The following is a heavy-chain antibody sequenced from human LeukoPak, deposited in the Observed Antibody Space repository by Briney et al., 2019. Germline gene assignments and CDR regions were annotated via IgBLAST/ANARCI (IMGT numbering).Heavy chain of an antibody. J-gene: IGHJ5*02. CDR1: GYSLTSYW. V-gene: IGHV5-51*01. D-gene: IGHD6-19*01. Sequence: GESPKISCKGSGYSLTSYWIGWVRQMPGKGLEWMGIIYPGDSDTRYSPSFQGQVTISADKSISTAYLQWSSLKASDTAMYYCARRVAVAAYNWFDPWGQGTLVTVSS. CDR3: ARRVAVAAYNWFDP. CDR2: IYPGDSDT.